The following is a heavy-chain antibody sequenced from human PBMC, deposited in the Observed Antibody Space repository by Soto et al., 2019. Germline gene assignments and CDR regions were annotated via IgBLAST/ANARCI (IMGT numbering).Heavy chain of an antibody. Sequence: QVQLQESGPGLVKPSQTLSLTCTVSGGSISSGGYYWSWIRQHPGKGLEWIGYIYYSGSTYYNPSLKSPLTISLDLSKTLSSPMLTSMTAADPALYYCATADFTGCSCSNFHYWGQGTLVTLSS. CDR2: IYYSGST. CDR3: ATADFTGCSCSNFHY. CDR1: GGSISSGGYY. D-gene: IGHD2-15*01. J-gene: IGHJ4*02. V-gene: IGHV4-31*01.